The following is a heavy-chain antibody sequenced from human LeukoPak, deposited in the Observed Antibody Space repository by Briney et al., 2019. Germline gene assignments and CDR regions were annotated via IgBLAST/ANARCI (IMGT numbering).Heavy chain of an antibody. CDR1: GYTLTELS. J-gene: IGHJ6*02. CDR3: ATPRGSYYYYYYGMDV. CDR2: FDPEDGET. D-gene: IGHD1-26*01. V-gene: IGHV1-24*01. Sequence: GASVKVSCKVSGYTLTELSMHLVRQAPGKGLEWMGGFDPEDGETIYAQKFQGRVTMTEDTSTDTAYMELSSLRSEDTAVYYCATPRGSYYYYYYGMDVWGQGTTVTVSS.